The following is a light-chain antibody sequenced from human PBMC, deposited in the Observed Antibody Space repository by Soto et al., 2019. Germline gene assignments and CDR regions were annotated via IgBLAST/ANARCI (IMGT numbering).Light chain of an antibody. CDR1: QSVSSRF. CDR2: DAS. V-gene: IGKV3D-20*01. Sequence: EIVLTQSPDTLAVSPGEVATLSCGASQSVSSRFLAWYQQKPGRAPRVLIYDASTRATGVPDRFSGSGSGTDFTLTISRLEPEDFAVYYCQQYGGSPVTFGQGTRLEIK. J-gene: IGKJ5*01. CDR3: QQYGGSPVT.